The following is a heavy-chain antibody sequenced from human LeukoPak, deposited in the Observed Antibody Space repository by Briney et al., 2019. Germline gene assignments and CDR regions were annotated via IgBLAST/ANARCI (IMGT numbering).Heavy chain of an antibody. CDR1: GFTFSSYS. V-gene: IGHV3-21*04. CDR2: ISSSSSYI. Sequence: GGSLRLSCAASGFTFSSYSMNWVRQAPGKGLEWVSSISSSSSYIYYADSVKGRFTISRDNSKNTLYLQMNSLRAEDTAVYYCAKVPGVVVVAATLYNFDYWGQGTLVTVSS. J-gene: IGHJ4*02. D-gene: IGHD2-15*01. CDR3: AKVPGVVVVAATLYNFDY.